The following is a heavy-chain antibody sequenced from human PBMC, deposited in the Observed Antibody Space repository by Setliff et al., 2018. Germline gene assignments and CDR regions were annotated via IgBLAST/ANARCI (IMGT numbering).Heavy chain of an antibody. CDR3: ARGPKYDYDSPTYRRRFDP. V-gene: IGHV4-39*02. Sequence: PSETLSLTCTVSNGSISSGNYFWGWIRQPPGKGLEWIGEIKHSGTTSYNPSLKSPVTISIDTSKNHFSLKLTSVTAADTGVYYCARGPKYDYDSPTYRRRFDPWGQGTLVTVSS. J-gene: IGHJ5*02. CDR2: IKHSGTT. CDR1: NGSISSGNYF. D-gene: IGHD3-22*01.